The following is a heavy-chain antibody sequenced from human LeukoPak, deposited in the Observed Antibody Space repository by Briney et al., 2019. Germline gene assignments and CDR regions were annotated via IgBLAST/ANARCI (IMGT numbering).Heavy chain of an antibody. J-gene: IGHJ4*02. CDR3: ARAHYNWNEPPFDS. CDR2: IWYDGSNK. V-gene: IGHV3-33*01. CDR1: GFTFNSYG. D-gene: IGHD1-20*01. Sequence: PGGSLRLSCTASGFTFNSYGMHWVRQAPGKGLEWVALIWYDGSNKYYADSVKGRFTISRDNSKNTLSLQMNSLRAEDTAVYYCARAHYNWNEPPFDSWGQGTLVTVSS.